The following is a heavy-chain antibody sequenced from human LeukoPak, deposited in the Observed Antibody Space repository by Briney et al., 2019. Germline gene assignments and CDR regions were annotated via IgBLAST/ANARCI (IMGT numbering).Heavy chain of an antibody. D-gene: IGHD3-22*01. J-gene: IGHJ4*02. V-gene: IGHV1-2*02. CDR3: ARAGVNYYDSSGQDFDY. CDR1: GYTFTGYY. Sequence: ASVKVSCKASGYTFTGYYMHWVRQAPGQGLEWMGWINPNSGGTNYAQKFQGRVTMTRDTSISTAYMELRRLRSDDTAVYYCARAGVNYYDSSGQDFDYWGQGTLVTVSS. CDR2: INPNSGGT.